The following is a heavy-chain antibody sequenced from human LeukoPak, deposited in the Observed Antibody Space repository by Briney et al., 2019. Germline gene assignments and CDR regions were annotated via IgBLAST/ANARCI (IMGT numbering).Heavy chain of an antibody. CDR2: INHSGNT. J-gene: IGHJ6*03. Sequence: SETLSLTCAVYGGSFSDFYCTWIRQPPGKGLEWIGEINHSGNTKYNPSLKSRVTILLDTSKNQFSLKVRSVTAADTAVYYCATTRGVITLDGYHYYIDVWGKGTSVTVSS. CDR1: GGSFSDFY. D-gene: IGHD3-10*01. CDR3: ATTRGVITLDGYHYYIDV. V-gene: IGHV4-34*01.